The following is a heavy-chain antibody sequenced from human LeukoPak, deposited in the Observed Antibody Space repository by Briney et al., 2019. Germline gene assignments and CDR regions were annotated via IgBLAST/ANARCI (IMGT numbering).Heavy chain of an antibody. D-gene: IGHD1-26*01. Sequence: SETLSLTCTVSGGSNSSGDYYWSWIRQPPGKGLEWIGYIYYSGSTYYNPSLKSRVTIAVDTSKNQFSLKLSSVTAADTAVYYCARETGATPFDYWGQGTLVTVSS. J-gene: IGHJ4*02. CDR2: IYYSGST. CDR3: ARETGATPFDY. CDR1: GGSNSSGDYY. V-gene: IGHV4-30-4*01.